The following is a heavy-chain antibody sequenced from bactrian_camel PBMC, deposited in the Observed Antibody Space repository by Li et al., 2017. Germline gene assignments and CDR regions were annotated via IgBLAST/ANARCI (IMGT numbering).Heavy chain of an antibody. D-gene: IGHD4*01. Sequence: HVQLVESGGGSVQAGGSLRLPCVASRSLYSGACVCWFRQAPGKEREGVATITLETGNTDYANSVKGRFTISQDGADNTVYLQMNDLRPEDTAMYYCAASRLGSTINWGHERRWGYWGQGTQVTVS. V-gene: IGHV3S1*01. CDR1: RSLYSGAC. CDR2: ITLETGNT. CDR3: AASRLGSTINWGHERRWGY. J-gene: IGHJ4*01.